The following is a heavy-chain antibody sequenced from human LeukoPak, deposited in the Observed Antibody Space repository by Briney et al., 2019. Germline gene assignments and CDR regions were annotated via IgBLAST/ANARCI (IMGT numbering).Heavy chain of an antibody. J-gene: IGHJ4*02. CDR3: AKGPRYGYGLSSGWFDY. CDR1: GYTFTSYD. V-gene: IGHV1-8*01. D-gene: IGHD6-19*01. CDR2: MNPNSGNT. Sequence: GASVKVSCKASGYTFTSYDINWVRQATGQGLEWMGWMNPNSGNTGYAQKFQGRFTMTRNTSISTAYMKLSSLRSEDTAVYYCAKGPRYGYGLSSGWFDYWGQGTLVTVSS.